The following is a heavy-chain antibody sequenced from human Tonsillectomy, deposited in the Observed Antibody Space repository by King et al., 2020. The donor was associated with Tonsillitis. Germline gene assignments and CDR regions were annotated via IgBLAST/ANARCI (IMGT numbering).Heavy chain of an antibody. D-gene: IGHD5-18*01. V-gene: IGHV2-26*01. CDR2: IFSNDEK. CDR1: GFSLSNARMG. Sequence: VTLKESGPVLVKPTETLTLTCTVSGFSLSNARMGVSWIRQPPGKALEWLAHIFSNDEKSYSTSLKSRPTISKDTSKSQIVLTMTNMDPVDTATYSCARLLCLWEDTAMESPFDYWGQGTLVTVSS. CDR3: ARLLCLWEDTAMESPFDY. J-gene: IGHJ4*02.